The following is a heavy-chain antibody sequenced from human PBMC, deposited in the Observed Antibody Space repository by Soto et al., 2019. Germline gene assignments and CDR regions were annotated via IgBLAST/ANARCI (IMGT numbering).Heavy chain of an antibody. CDR2: IYYSGST. V-gene: IGHV4-59*01. Sequence: SETLSLTCTVSGGSISSYYWSWIRQPPGKGLEWIGYIYYSGSTNYNPSLKSRVTISVDTSKNQFSLKLSSVTAADTAVYYCARGWYSLDDYIWGSPVLDAFDIWGQGTMVTVSS. J-gene: IGHJ3*02. D-gene: IGHD3-16*01. CDR3: ARGWYSLDDYIWGSPVLDAFDI. CDR1: GGSISSYY.